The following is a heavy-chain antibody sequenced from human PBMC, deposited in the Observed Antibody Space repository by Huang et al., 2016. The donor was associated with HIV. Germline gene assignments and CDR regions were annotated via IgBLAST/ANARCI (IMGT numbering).Heavy chain of an antibody. V-gene: IGHV4-39*02. CDR2: MFCSGPT. J-gene: IGHJ5*01. Sequence: QLQLQESGPGLVKPSETLSLPCTVSGDSISTSTNYWAWIRLAPGKGLEWIGSMFCSGPTYYNPSIKGRAAMAVDTSKNDFFLKLTSVTAADAAVYYWGRGPGRRWFDSWGQGTLVTVSS. CDR1: GDSISTSTNY. CDR3: GRGPGRRWFDS.